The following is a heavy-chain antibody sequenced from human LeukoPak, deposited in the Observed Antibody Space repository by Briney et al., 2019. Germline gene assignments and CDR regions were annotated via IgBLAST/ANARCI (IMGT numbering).Heavy chain of an antibody. Sequence: GGSLRLSCAASGFTFSSYGMHWVRQAPGKGLEWVAVISYDGSNKYYADSVKGRFTISRDNSKNTLYLQMNSLRAEDTAVYYCAKGDEGKYSYGTLGYWGQGTLVTVSS. CDR1: GFTFSSYG. V-gene: IGHV3-30*18. CDR3: AKGDEGKYSYGTLGY. D-gene: IGHD5-18*01. CDR2: ISYDGSNK. J-gene: IGHJ4*02.